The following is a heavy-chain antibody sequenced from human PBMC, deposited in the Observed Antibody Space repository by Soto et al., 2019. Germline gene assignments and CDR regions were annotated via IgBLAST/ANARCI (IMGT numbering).Heavy chain of an antibody. CDR1: GGSVSSYY. CDR3: SRASVGPPGGGSWTMPFDF. Sequence: SETLSLTCTVSGGSVSSYYWNWIRQPAGKGMEWIRRIYTGGSTNYNPSLKSRVTLSVDTSKNQFSLRLTSVTAADTAVFYCSRASVGPPGGGSWTMPFDFWGHGTLVTVSS. V-gene: IGHV4-4*07. J-gene: IGHJ4*03. D-gene: IGHD2-15*01. CDR2: IYTGGST.